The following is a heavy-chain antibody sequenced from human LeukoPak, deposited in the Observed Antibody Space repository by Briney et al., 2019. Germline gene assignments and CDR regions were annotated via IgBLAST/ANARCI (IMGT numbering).Heavy chain of an antibody. CDR3: ARLTVRGYYDSSGYPSDAFDI. Sequence: GESLKISCKGSGYIFTSCSIGWARQMPGKGLEWMGIIYPGDSDTRYSPSFQGQVTISADKSISTAYLQWSSLKASDTAMYYCARLTVRGYYDSSGYPSDAFDIWGQGTMVTVSS. CDR2: IYPGDSDT. V-gene: IGHV5-51*01. CDR1: GYIFTSCS. J-gene: IGHJ3*02. D-gene: IGHD3-22*01.